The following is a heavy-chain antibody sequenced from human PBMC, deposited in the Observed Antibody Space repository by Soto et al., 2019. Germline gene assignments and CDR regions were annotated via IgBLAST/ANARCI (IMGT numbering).Heavy chain of an antibody. D-gene: IGHD5-18*01. V-gene: IGHV1-24*01. Sequence: SVKVSCKVSGYTLTELSMHWVRQAPGKGLEWMGGFDPIFGTANYAQKFQGRVTITADKSTSAAYMELSSLRSEDTAVYYCARDRSRIQLWLPYYYYGMDVWGQGTTVTVSS. J-gene: IGHJ6*02. CDR3: ARDRSRIQLWLPYYYYGMDV. CDR2: FDPIFGTA. CDR1: GYTLTELS.